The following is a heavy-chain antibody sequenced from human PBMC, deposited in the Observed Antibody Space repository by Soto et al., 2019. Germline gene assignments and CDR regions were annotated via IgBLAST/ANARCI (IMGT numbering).Heavy chain of an antibody. CDR1: GFPFGSWG. J-gene: IGHJ4*02. Sequence: PXGSLGLSCVACGFPFGSWGKNWVRQAPGKGLEWVAGVSPHGANTYYADSVRGRFIISRDDSRNTVSLDMNSLRGEDSAVYYCETEGAKTTRNFDYWGQGTVVTVSS. CDR2: VSPHGANT. D-gene: IGHD1-26*01. CDR3: ETEGAKTTRNFDY. V-gene: IGHV3-23*01.